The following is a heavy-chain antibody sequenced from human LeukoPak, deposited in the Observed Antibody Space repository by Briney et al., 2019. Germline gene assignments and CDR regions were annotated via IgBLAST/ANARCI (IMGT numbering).Heavy chain of an antibody. CDR2: ISYDGSNK. V-gene: IGHV3-30-3*01. CDR3: AREGTTVTTFYYYYGMDV. CDR1: GFTFSSYA. J-gene: IGHJ6*02. Sequence: GGSLRLSCAASGFTFSSYAMHWVRQAPGKGLEWVAVISYDGSNKYYADSVKGRFTISRDNSKNTLYLQINSLRAEDTAVYYCAREGTTVTTFYYYYGMDVWGQGTTVTVSS. D-gene: IGHD4-17*01.